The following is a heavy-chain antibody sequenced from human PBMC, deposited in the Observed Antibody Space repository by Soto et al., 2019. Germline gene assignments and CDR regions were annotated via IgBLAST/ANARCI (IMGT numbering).Heavy chain of an antibody. CDR1: GVSISSGDYY. D-gene: IGHD4-17*01. J-gene: IGHJ5*02. CDR2: IYNSGST. Sequence: PSETLSLTCTVSGVSISSGDYYRSWVRQSPGKGLEWIGYIYNSGSTYYNPSLKSRVTISVDTSKNQFSLKLSSVTAADTAVYYCAITVGDPGYNWFDPWGQGTLVTVSS. V-gene: IGHV4-31*03. CDR3: AITVGDPGYNWFDP.